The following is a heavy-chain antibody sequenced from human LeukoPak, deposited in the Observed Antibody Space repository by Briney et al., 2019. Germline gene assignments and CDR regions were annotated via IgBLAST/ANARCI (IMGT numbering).Heavy chain of an antibody. CDR3: VRDTTTDY. D-gene: IGHD5-18*01. J-gene: IGHJ4*02. CDR2: IYHSGST. V-gene: IGHV4-38-2*01. CDR1: GYSISSGYY. Sequence: SETLSLTCAVSGYSISSGYYWGWIRQPPGKGLEWIGSIYHSGSTYYNPSLKSRVTISVDTSKNQFSLKLSSVTAADMAVYYCVRDTTTDYWGQGTLVTVSS.